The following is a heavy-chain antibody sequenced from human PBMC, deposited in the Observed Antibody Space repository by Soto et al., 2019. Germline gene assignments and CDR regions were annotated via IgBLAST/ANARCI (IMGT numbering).Heavy chain of an antibody. V-gene: IGHV4-30-2*01. J-gene: IGHJ5*02. CDR1: GNSYSISTYS. Sequence: SETLSLTCNMSGNSYSISTYSWSWIRQPPGKALQWIGFIYQSGVTSYNPSLASRVSISLDRSNNQCSLKLKSVTAADTAVYFCAGMPYTSGLRFDPWGPGTLVTVSS. D-gene: IGHD6-19*01. CDR2: IYQSGVT. CDR3: AGMPYTSGLRFDP.